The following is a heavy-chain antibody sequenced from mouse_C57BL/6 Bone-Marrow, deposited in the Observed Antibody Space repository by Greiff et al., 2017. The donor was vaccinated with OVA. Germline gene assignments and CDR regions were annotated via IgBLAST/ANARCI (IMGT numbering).Heavy chain of an antibody. J-gene: IGHJ4*01. CDR1: GYSITSGYY. CDR2: ISYDGSN. D-gene: IGHD2-4*01. CDR3: ARNYDYDREAMDY. Sequence: DVKLQESGPGLVKPSQSLSLTCSVTGYSITSGYYWNWIRQFPGNKLEWMGYISYDGSNNYNPSLKNRISITRDTSKNQFFLKLNSVTTEDTATYYCARNYDYDREAMDYWGQGTSVTVSS. V-gene: IGHV3-6*01.